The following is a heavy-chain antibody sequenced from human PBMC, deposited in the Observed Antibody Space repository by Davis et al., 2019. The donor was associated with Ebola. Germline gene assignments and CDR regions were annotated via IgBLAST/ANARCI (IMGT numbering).Heavy chain of an antibody. J-gene: IGHJ3*01. D-gene: IGHD5-24*01. CDR2: ISWNSGSI. CDR1: GFTFDDYA. Sequence: GGSLRLSCAASGFTFDDYAMHWVRQAPGKGLEWVSGISWNSGSIGYADSVKGRFTISRDNAKNSLYLQMNSLRAEDTAVYYCAREGSRWLQTLWGQGTMVTVSS. CDR3: AREGSRWLQTL. V-gene: IGHV3-9*01.